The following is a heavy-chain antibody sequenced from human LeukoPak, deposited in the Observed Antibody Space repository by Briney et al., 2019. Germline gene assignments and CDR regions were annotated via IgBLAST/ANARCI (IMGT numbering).Heavy chain of an antibody. CDR3: ARDRACSGGSCYPSFDY. CDR2: IIPNSGGT. Sequence: ASVKGSCKASGGPFGSYAISWGRQAPGQGLEWMGGIIPNSGGTNYAQKFQGRVTMTRDTSISTAYMELSRLRSDDTAVYYCARDRACSGGSCYPSFDYWGQGTLVTVSS. J-gene: IGHJ4*02. CDR1: GGPFGSYA. D-gene: IGHD2-15*01. V-gene: IGHV1-2*02.